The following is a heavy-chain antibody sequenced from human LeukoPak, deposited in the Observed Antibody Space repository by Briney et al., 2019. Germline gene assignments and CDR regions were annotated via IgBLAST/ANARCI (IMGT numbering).Heavy chain of an antibody. CDR3: ASRPLWFGESPGRWFDP. J-gene: IGHJ5*02. Sequence: SETLSLTCAVYGGSFSGYYWSWIRQPPGKGLEWIGEINHSGSTNYNPSLKSRVTISVDTSKNQFSLKLSSVTAADTAVYCCASRPLWFGESPGRWFDPWGQGTLVTVSS. V-gene: IGHV4-34*01. CDR2: INHSGST. D-gene: IGHD3-10*01. CDR1: GGSFSGYY.